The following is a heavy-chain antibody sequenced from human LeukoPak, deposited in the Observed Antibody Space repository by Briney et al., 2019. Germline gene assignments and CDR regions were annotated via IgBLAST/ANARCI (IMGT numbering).Heavy chain of an antibody. CDR1: GFTVSSNY. V-gene: IGHV3-53*01. CDR2: IYSGGST. D-gene: IGHD1-26*01. Sequence: GGSLRLSCAASGFTVSSNYMSWVRQAPGKGLEWVSVIYSGGSTYYADSVKGRFTISRDNSKNTLYLQMNSLRAEDTAVYYCAKFWSFYYFDYWGQGTLVTVSS. J-gene: IGHJ4*02. CDR3: AKFWSFYYFDY.